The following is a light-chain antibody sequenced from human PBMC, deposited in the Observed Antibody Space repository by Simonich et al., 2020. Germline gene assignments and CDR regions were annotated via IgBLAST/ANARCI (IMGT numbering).Light chain of an antibody. CDR3: SSYTSSSTLV. V-gene: IGLV2-14*01. CDR2: DVS. CDR1: SSDVGGYNY. J-gene: IGLJ2*01. Sequence: QSALTQPASVSGSPGQSITISCPGTSSDVGGYNYVPWYQQHPGKAPKLMIYDVSKRPSGGSNRFSGSKSGNTASLTISGLQAEDEADYYCSSYTSSSTLVFGGGTKLTVL.